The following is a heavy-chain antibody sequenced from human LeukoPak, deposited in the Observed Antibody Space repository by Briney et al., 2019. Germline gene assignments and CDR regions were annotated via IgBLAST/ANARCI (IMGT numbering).Heavy chain of an antibody. V-gene: IGHV5-51*01. D-gene: IGHD3-3*01. Sequence: PGAALEISCQGSGSIFTSYWIGWVRQLPGKGLEWMGSIYAGDSDTRYSPSFQGQVTISADKSISTAYLQWSSLKASDTAMYYCASNFNYDFSSGNTGNAFDIWGQGTMVTVSS. CDR1: GSIFTSYW. CDR2: IYAGDSDT. CDR3: ASNFNYDFSSGNTGNAFDI. J-gene: IGHJ3*02.